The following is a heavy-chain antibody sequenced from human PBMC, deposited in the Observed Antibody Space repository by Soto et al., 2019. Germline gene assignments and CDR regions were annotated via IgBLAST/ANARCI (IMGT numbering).Heavy chain of an antibody. J-gene: IGHJ5*02. CDR2: IYYSGST. CDR3: ARELELPRFRWFDP. D-gene: IGHD1-7*01. CDR1: GGSISSGDYY. Sequence: SETLSLTXTVSGGSISSGDYYWSWIRQPPGKGLEWIGYIYYSGSTYYNPSLKSRVTISVDTSKNQFSLKLSSVTAADTAVYYCARELELPRFRWFDPWGQGTLVTVSS. V-gene: IGHV4-30-4*01.